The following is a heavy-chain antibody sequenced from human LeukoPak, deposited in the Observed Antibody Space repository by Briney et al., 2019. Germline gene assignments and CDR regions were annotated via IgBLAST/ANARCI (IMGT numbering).Heavy chain of an antibody. V-gene: IGHV1-8*01. CDR3: ATRVSGRYVTLNWNEEDF. CDR2: MNPNSGNT. Sequence: ASMKVSCKASGYTFTSYDINWVRQATGQGLEWMGWMNPNSGNTGYAQKFQGRVTMTRNTSISTAYMELSSLRSEDTAVYYCATRVSGRYVTLNWNEEDFWGQGTLVTVSS. J-gene: IGHJ4*02. CDR1: GYTFTSYD. D-gene: IGHD1-1*01.